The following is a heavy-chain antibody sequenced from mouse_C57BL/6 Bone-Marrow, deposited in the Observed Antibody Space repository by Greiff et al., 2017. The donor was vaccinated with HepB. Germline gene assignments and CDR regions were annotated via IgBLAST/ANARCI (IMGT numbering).Heavy chain of an antibody. CDR2: IRSKSNNYAT. V-gene: IGHV10-1*01. Sequence: EVKLMESGGGLVQPKGSLKLSCAASGFSFNTYAMNWVRQAPGKGLEWVARIRSKSNNYATYYADSVKDRFTISRDDSESMLYLQMNNLKTEDTAMYYCVRASHYYGSSPYYAMDYWGQGTSVTVSS. J-gene: IGHJ4*01. CDR1: GFSFNTYA. D-gene: IGHD1-1*01. CDR3: VRASHYYGSSPYYAMDY.